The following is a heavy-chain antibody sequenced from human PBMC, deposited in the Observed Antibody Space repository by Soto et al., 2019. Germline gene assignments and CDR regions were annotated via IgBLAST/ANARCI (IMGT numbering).Heavy chain of an antibody. CDR2: ISYDGNYI. V-gene: IGHV3-30*18. CDR3: AKGILSATIGPYAMDV. CDR1: GFDFSSYA. Sequence: QVQLVESGGGVVQPGASLRLSCEASGFDFSSYAMHWVRQAPGKGLEWVGVISYDGNYIYYADSVKGRFTISRDNSKNTLYVQVNSLRPEYTAVYYCAKGILSATIGPYAMDVWGQGTTVTVSS. J-gene: IGHJ6*02. D-gene: IGHD3-16*01.